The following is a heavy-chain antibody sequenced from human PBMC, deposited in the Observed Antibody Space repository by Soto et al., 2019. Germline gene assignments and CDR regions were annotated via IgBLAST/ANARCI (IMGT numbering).Heavy chain of an antibody. J-gene: IGHJ5*02. CDR1: GGSISSGDYY. D-gene: IGHD6-13*01. CDR2: IHYSGST. CDR3: ARAPSPIAAAIS. V-gene: IGHV4-30-4*01. Sequence: SETLSLTCTVSGGSISSGDYYWSWIRQPPGKGLEWIGYIHYSGSTYYNPSLKSRVTISVDTSKNQFSLKLSSVTAADTAVYYCARAPSPIAAAISWGQGTLVTVSS.